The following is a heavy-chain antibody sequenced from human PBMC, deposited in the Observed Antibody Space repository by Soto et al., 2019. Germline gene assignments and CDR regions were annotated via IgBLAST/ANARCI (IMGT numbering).Heavy chain of an antibody. CDR3: GRVRGEYYYYYGMDV. CDR1: GGSISSGDYS. CDR2: IYNSGRT. Sequence: PSETLSLTCTVSGGSISSGDYSWSWIRQPPGKGLEWIGNIYNSGRTYYNPSLKSRVTISIDTSKNQFSLKLSSVTAADTAVYYCGRVRGEYYYYYGMDVWGQGTTVTVSS. J-gene: IGHJ6*02. V-gene: IGHV4-30-4*01. D-gene: IGHD4-17*01.